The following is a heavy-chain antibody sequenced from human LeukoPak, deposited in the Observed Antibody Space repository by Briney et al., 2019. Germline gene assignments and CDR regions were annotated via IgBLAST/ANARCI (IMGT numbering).Heavy chain of an antibody. CDR2: INHSGST. V-gene: IGHV4-34*01. Sequence: PSETLSLTCAVYGGSFSGYYWSWIRQPPGKGLEWIGEINHSGSTNYNPSLKSRVTISVDTSKNQFSLKLSSVTAADTAVYYCARAGQGLWFRYWFDPWGQGTLVTVSS. D-gene: IGHD3-10*01. CDR3: ARAGQGLWFRYWFDP. J-gene: IGHJ5*02. CDR1: GGSFSGYY.